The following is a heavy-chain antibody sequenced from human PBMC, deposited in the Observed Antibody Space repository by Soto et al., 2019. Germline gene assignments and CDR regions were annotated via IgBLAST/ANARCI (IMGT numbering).Heavy chain of an antibody. CDR2: IIPIFGTA. J-gene: IGHJ6*02. CDR1: GGTFSSYA. CDR3: ARDRNIVATIYNYYGMDV. Sequence: ASVKVSCKASGGTFSSYAISWVRQAPGQGLEWMGGIIPIFGTANYAQKFQGRVTITADESTSTAYMELSSLRSEDTAVYYCARDRNIVATIYNYYGMDVWGQGTTVTVSS. V-gene: IGHV1-69*13. D-gene: IGHD5-12*01.